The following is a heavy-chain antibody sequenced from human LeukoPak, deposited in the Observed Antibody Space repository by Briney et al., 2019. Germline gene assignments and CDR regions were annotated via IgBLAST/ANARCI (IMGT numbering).Heavy chain of an antibody. CDR3: ARDPRTVRI. J-gene: IGHJ4*02. Sequence: PGGSLRLSCAASGFSLNTYSMNWVRQAPGKGLEWVSYISSSSATIYYADSVKGRFTISRDNAKNLLYLQMDSLRVEDTAIYYCARDPRTVRIWGQGTLVTVSS. V-gene: IGHV3-48*04. CDR1: GFSLNTYS. CDR2: ISSSSATI. D-gene: IGHD1-1*01.